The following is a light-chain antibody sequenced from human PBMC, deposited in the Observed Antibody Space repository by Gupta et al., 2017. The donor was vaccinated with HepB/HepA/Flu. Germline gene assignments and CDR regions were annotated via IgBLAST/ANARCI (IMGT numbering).Light chain of an antibody. CDR2: WAS. CDR1: QSVLFTSNSKNY. V-gene: IGKV4-1*01. J-gene: IGKJ2*01. Sequence: DIVMTQSPDSLAVSLGERATINCKSSQSVLFTSNSKNYLAWYQQKPGQTPKLLISWASVRESGVPGRFTGSGSGTDFSLTITNLQAEDVAVCYCQQYYTSPYTFGQGTKLEIK. CDR3: QQYYTSPYT.